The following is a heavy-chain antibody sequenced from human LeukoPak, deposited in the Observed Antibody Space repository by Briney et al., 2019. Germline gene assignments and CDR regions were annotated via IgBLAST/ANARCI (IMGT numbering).Heavy chain of an antibody. V-gene: IGHV1-2*06. CDR3: ARDTQDCSGGSCYDY. Sequence: ASVKVSCKASGYTFTGYYMHWVRQAPGQGLEWMRRINPNSGGTNYAQKFQGRVTMTRGTSISTAYMELSRLRSDDTAVYYCARDTQDCSGGSCYDYWGQGTLVTVSS. J-gene: IGHJ4*02. CDR1: GYTFTGYY. CDR2: INPNSGGT. D-gene: IGHD2-15*01.